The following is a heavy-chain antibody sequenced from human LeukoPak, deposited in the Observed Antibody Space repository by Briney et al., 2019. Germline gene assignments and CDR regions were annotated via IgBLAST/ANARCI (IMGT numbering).Heavy chain of an antibody. V-gene: IGHV4-61*02. J-gene: IGHJ4*02. CDR1: GGSISSGSYY. D-gene: IGHD6-13*01. CDR2: IYTSGST. Sequence: SQTLSLTCTVSGGSISSGSYYWSWIRQPAGKGLEWIGRIYTSGSTNYNPSLKSRVTISVDTSKNQFSLKLSSVTAADTAVYYCARGQGRSLAAAGILRYWGQGTLVTVSS. CDR3: ARGQGRSLAAAGILRY.